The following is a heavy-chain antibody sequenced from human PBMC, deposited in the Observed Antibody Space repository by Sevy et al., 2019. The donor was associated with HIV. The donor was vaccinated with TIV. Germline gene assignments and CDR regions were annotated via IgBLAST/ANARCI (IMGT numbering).Heavy chain of an antibody. J-gene: IGHJ4*02. Sequence: GGSLRLSCSASRFTFSRYEMNWVRQAPGKGLEWIAFISSSGSNIYYADSVKGRFAISRDNARNSLFLQMNSLRVEDTAVYYCARTMLGYYFDYWGQGAPVTVSS. D-gene: IGHD2-8*01. CDR1: RFTFSRYE. CDR3: ARTMLGYYFDY. CDR2: ISSSGSNI. V-gene: IGHV3-48*03.